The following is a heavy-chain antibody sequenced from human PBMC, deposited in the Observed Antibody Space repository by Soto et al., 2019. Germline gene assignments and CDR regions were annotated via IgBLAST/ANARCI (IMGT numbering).Heavy chain of an antibody. D-gene: IGHD3-3*01. Sequence: TLSLTCTVSGDSISSSSYYLGWIRQPPGKGLEWIGSIYYSGSTYYNPSLKSRVTISVDTSKNQFSLKLSSVTAADTAVYYCAGTTYDFWSGYTDAFDIWGQGT. CDR3: AGTTYDFWSGYTDAFDI. V-gene: IGHV4-39*01. CDR2: IYYSGST. CDR1: GDSISSSSYY. J-gene: IGHJ3*02.